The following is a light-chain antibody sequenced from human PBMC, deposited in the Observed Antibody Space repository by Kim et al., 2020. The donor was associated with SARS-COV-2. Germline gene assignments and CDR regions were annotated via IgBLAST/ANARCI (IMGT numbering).Light chain of an antibody. V-gene: IGKV4-1*01. J-gene: IGKJ2*01. CDR3: QQYYSSPFT. CDR2: WAS. CDR1: QGVLFTSNNY. Sequence: GGRATINCKSSQGVLFTSNNYLAWYQHKPGQPRKLLIYWASTRESGVPDRFSGTGSRTDFTLTISSLQAEDVAVYYCQQYYSSPFTFGQGTKLEI.